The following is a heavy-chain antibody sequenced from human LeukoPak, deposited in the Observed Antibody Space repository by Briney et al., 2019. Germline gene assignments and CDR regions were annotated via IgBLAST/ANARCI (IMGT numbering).Heavy chain of an antibody. D-gene: IGHD3-22*01. CDR2: IKWNGVST. CDR3: ARVVSGFDSDSSGYSYSERGHYMDV. J-gene: IGHJ6*03. V-gene: IGHV3-20*04. CDR1: GFRFDDYD. Sequence: GGSLRLSCAASGFRFDDYDMAWVRQAPGKGLEWVSRIKWNGVSTGYAESVKGRFTISRDRVKNILYLQMNSLGVEDMALYYCARVVSGFDSDSSGYSYSERGHYMDVWGKGTAVTVSS.